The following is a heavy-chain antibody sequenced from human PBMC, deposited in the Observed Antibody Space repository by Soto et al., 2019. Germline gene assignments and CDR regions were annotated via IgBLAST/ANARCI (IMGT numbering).Heavy chain of an antibody. CDR3: AFGNLSYYFDY. CDR1: GFTFSCFG. CDR2: IWYDGSDK. D-gene: IGHD3-16*01. Sequence: PGGSLRLSCAASGFTFSCFGMHWVRQAPGRGLEWVAIIWYDGSDKYYADSVKGRFTISRDNSKNTLYLQMNSLRAEDTAVYHCAFGNLSYYFDYWGPGTPVTVSS. J-gene: IGHJ4*02. V-gene: IGHV3-33*01.